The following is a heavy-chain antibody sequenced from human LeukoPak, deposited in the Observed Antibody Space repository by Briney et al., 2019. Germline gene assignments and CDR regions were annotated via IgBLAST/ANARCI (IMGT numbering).Heavy chain of an antibody. CDR1: GFTVSSNY. Sequence: GGSLILSCVASGFTVSSNYMSWVRQAPGKGLEWVSIIYSGGNTFYADSVKGRFTISRDNSKNTMYLQMNSLRAEDTAVYHCARGYCSTTSCYWDYWGQGTLVTVSS. J-gene: IGHJ4*02. V-gene: IGHV3-53*05. CDR3: ARGYCSTTSCYWDY. D-gene: IGHD2-2*01. CDR2: IYSGGNT.